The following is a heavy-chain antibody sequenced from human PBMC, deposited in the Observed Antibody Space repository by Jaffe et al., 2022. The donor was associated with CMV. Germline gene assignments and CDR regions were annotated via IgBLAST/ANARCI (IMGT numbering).Heavy chain of an antibody. CDR2: IKSKTDGGTT. J-gene: IGHJ4*02. D-gene: IGHD3-16*01. CDR3: TTGFPGPRSYYDYVWGSGRGPTPYYFDY. CDR1: GFTFSNAW. Sequence: EVQLVESGGGLVKPGGSLRLSCAASGFTFSNAWMSWVRQAPGKGLEWVGRIKSKTDGGTTDYAAPVKGRFTISRDDSKNTLYLQMNSLKTEDTAVYYCTTGFPGPRSYYDYVWGSGRGPTPYYFDYWGQGTLVTVSS. V-gene: IGHV3-15*01.